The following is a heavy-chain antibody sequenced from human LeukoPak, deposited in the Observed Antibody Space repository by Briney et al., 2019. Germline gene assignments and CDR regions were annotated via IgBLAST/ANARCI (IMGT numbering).Heavy chain of an antibody. V-gene: IGHV3-21*04. CDR3: AKARRPYGLNWFDP. Sequence: GGSLRLSCAASGFTFSSYSMNWVRQAPGKGLEWVSSISSSSSYIYCADSVKGRFTISRDNAKNSLYLQMNSLRAEDTAVYYCAKARRPYGLNWFDPWGQGTLVTVSS. J-gene: IGHJ5*02. D-gene: IGHD4-17*01. CDR1: GFTFSSYS. CDR2: ISSSSSYI.